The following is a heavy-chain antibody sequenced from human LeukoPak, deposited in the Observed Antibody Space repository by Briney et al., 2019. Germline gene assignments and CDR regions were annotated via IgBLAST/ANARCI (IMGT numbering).Heavy chain of an antibody. D-gene: IGHD3-3*01. V-gene: IGHV3-48*03. J-gene: IGHJ4*02. CDR1: GFTLSSYE. Sequence: GGSLRLSCAASGFTLSSYEMNWVRQAPGKGLEWVSYISSSGSTIYYADSVKGRFTISRDNAKNSLYLQMNSLRAEDTAVYYCARDREDFWSGYFRPDYWGQGTLVTVSS. CDR3: ARDREDFWSGYFRPDY. CDR2: ISSSGSTI.